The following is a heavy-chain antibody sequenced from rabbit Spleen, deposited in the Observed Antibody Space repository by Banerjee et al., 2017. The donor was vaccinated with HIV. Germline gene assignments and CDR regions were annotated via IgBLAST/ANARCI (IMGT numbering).Heavy chain of an antibody. Sequence: QSLEESGGDLVKPGASLTLTCTASGGSFSISSYMCWVRQAPGKGLEWIACIDAGSSGFSYFATWAKGRFTISKTSSTTVTLQMTRLTAADTATYFCARDSAGREDFTLWGPGTLVTVS. CDR3: ARDSAGREDFTL. CDR2: IDAGSSGFS. V-gene: IGHV1S40*01. CDR1: GGSFSISSY. D-gene: IGHD4-2*01. J-gene: IGHJ4*01.